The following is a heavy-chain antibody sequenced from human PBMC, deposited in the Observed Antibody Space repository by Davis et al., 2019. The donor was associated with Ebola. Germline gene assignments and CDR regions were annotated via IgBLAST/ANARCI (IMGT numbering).Heavy chain of an antibody. CDR3: ARQPPYCSGGSCSWIDY. D-gene: IGHD2-15*01. Sequence: GESLKISCQGSGYSFTSYWIGWVRQMPGKGLEWMGIIYPGDSDTRYSPSFQGQVTISADKSISTAYLQWSSLKASDTAMYYCARQPPYCSGGSCSWIDYWGQGTLVTVSS. CDR2: IYPGDSDT. J-gene: IGHJ4*02. CDR1: GYSFTSYW. V-gene: IGHV5-51*01.